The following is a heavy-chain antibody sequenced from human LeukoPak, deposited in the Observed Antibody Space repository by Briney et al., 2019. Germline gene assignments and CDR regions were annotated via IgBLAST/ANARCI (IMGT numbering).Heavy chain of an antibody. CDR1: GFTFSSYA. D-gene: IGHD2-2*03. Sequence: GGSLRLSCAASGFTFSSYAMSWVRQAPGKGLEWVSYISSSGSTIYYADSVKGRFTISGDNSKNTLYLQMNSLRAEDTAVYYCAKVLDIVVVPAASDYWGQGTLVTVSS. V-gene: IGHV3-23*01. CDR3: AKVLDIVVVPAASDY. CDR2: ISSSGSTI. J-gene: IGHJ4*02.